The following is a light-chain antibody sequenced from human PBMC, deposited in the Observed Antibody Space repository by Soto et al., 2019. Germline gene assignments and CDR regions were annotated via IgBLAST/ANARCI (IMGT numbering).Light chain of an antibody. CDR2: GAS. CDR1: QSISSN. Sequence: EVVMTQSPATLSVSPGERATLSCRASQSISSNLAWYQQKPGQAPRLLIYGASTRASGISARFIGSGSGTDFTLTITSLQSEDFAVYYCQQYDNWPPWTFGQGTKVEIK. CDR3: QQYDNWPPWT. V-gene: IGKV3-15*01. J-gene: IGKJ1*01.